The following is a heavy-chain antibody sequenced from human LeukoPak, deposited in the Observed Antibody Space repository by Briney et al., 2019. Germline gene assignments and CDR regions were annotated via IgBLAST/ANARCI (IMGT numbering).Heavy chain of an antibody. CDR1: GVTFSSYA. D-gene: IGHD4-11*01. Sequence: GGSLRLSCAASGVTFSSYAMSWVRQAPGKGLEWVSAISGSGGSTYYADSVKGRFTISRDNSKNTLYLQMNSLRAEDTAVYYCAKQFFSHITVTSPGYFDYWGQGTLVTVSS. CDR3: AKQFFSHITVTSPGYFDY. J-gene: IGHJ4*02. CDR2: ISGSGGST. V-gene: IGHV3-23*01.